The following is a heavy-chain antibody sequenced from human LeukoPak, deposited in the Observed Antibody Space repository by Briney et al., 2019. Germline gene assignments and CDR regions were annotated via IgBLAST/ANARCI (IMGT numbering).Heavy chain of an antibody. J-gene: IGHJ4*02. Sequence: GASVKVSCKASGYTFTGYYMHWVRQAPGQGLEWMGIINPSGGRTSYAQKFQGRVTMTRDTSTSTVYMELSSLRSEDTAVYCCARDQRYYDSSGHLDYWGQGTLVTVSS. CDR3: ARDQRYYDSSGHLDY. CDR2: INPSGGRT. D-gene: IGHD3-22*01. CDR1: GYTFTGYY. V-gene: IGHV1-46*01.